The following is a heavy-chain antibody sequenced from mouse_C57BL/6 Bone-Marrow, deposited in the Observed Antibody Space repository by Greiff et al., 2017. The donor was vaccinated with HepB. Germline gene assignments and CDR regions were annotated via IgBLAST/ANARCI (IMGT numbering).Heavy chain of an antibody. CDR2: SRNKANDYTT. D-gene: IGHD2-5*01. CDR3: ARDGALYYSNYVGYAMDY. V-gene: IGHV7-1*01. CDR1: GFTFSGFY. J-gene: IGHJ4*01. Sequence: EVKLMESGGGLVQSGRSLRLSCATSGFTFSGFYMEWVRQAPGKGLEWIAASRNKANDYTTEYSASVKGRFIGSRDTYQSILYLQMNALGAEDTAIYYCARDGALYYSNYVGYAMDYWGQGTSVTVSS.